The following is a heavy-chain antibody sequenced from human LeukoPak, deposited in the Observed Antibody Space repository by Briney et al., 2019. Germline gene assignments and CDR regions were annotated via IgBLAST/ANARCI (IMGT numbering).Heavy chain of an antibody. J-gene: IGHJ4*02. V-gene: IGHV4-39*01. Sequence: PSETLSPTCAVSGGSITNNHNYWGWIRQPPGKGLEWIGSIHYSGNTHYNASLRSRVTISADTSKNQFTLELTSVTAADTAVYHCARHHVIDNGYTTYWGQGTLVTVSS. CDR1: GGSITNNHNY. D-gene: IGHD5-24*01. CDR3: ARHHVIDNGYTTY. CDR2: IHYSGNT.